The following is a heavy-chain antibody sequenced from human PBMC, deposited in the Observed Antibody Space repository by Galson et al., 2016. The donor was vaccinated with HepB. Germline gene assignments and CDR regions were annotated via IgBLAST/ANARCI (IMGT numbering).Heavy chain of an antibody. V-gene: IGHV1-69*13. CDR3: ARSQWQLWFGENSDPPTTFDV. CDR1: GGSFSSEA. CDR2: IIPMFGTA. Sequence: SVKVSCKASGGSFSSEAISWVRQGPGQGLEWMGGIIPMFGTADYAQKFQGRVTITADESTKTAYMELSSLRSEDTAVYYCARSQWQLWFGENSDPPTTFDVWGQGTMVTVSS. D-gene: IGHD3-10*01. J-gene: IGHJ3*01.